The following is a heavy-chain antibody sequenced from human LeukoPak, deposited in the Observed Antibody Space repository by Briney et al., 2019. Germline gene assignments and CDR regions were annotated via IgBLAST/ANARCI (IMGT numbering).Heavy chain of an antibody. CDR3: ARGLSDYYYDSSGYPL. D-gene: IGHD3-22*01. CDR1: GYTFTGYA. J-gene: IGHJ4*02. Sequence: ASVKVSCKASGYTFTGYAMNWVRQAPGQGLEWMGWINTNTGNPTYAQGFTGRIVFSLDTSVSTAYLQISGLKAEDTAVYYCARGLSDYYYDSSGYPLWGQGTLVTVSS. CDR2: INTNTGNP. V-gene: IGHV7-4-1*02.